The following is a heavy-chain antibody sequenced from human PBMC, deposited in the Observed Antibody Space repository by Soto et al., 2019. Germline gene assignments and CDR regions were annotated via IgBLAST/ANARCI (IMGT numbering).Heavy chain of an antibody. CDR1: GYTFTSYG. J-gene: IGHJ6*02. CDR3: ARGSGNLVYYYYGMDV. D-gene: IGHD3-10*01. V-gene: IGHV1-2*04. Sequence: ASVKVSCKASGYTFTSYGISWGRQAPGQGLEWMGWISPNSGSTNYAQKFQGWVTMTRDTSISTAYMELSRLRSDDTAVYYCARGSGNLVYYYYGMDVWGQGTTVTVSS. CDR2: ISPNSGST.